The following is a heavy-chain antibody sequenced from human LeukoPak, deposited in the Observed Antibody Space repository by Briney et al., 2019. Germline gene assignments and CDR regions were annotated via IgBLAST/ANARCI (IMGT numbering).Heavy chain of an antibody. D-gene: IGHD4-23*01. CDR3: ASLDYGGNSSTSAFDI. V-gene: IGHV1-69*13. CDR2: IIPIFGTA. Sequence: SVKVSCKASGGTFSSYAISWVRQAPGQGLEWMGGIIPIFGTANYAQKFQGRVTITADESTSTAYMELSSLRAEDTAVYYCASLDYGGNSSTSAFDIWGQGTMVTVSS. CDR1: GGTFSSYA. J-gene: IGHJ3*02.